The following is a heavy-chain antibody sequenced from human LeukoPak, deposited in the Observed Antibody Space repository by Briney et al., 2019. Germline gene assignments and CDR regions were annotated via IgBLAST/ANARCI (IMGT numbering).Heavy chain of an antibody. J-gene: IGHJ6*03. CDR2: IYSGGST. Sequence: GGSLRLSCAASGFTFSSNYMSWVRQAPGKGLEWVSVIYSGGSTYYADSVKGRVTISTDNSKNTLYLKMNSLRAEDTAVYYCASGSGSYRTPYYYMDVWGTGTTVTVSS. V-gene: IGHV3-53*01. D-gene: IGHD3-10*01. CDR1: GFTFSSNY. CDR3: ASGSGSYRTPYYYMDV.